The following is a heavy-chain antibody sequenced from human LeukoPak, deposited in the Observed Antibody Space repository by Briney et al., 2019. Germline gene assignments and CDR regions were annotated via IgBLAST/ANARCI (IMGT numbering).Heavy chain of an antibody. V-gene: IGHV3-48*01. CDR2: ISSSSTSI. J-gene: IGHJ3*02. CDR1: GFTFSSYS. CDR3: ARGHPVVRGLADAFDI. D-gene: IGHD3-10*01. Sequence: QPGGSLRLSCAASGFTFSSYSMSWVRQAPGKGLEWVSYISSSSTSIYYADSVKGRFTISRDNAKNSLYLQMNSLRAEDTAVYYCARGHPVVRGLADAFDIWGQGTMVTVSS.